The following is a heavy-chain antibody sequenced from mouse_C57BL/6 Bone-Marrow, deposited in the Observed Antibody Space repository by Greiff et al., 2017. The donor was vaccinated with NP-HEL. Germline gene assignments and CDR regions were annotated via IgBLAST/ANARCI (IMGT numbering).Heavy chain of an antibody. D-gene: IGHD6-1*01. Sequence: QVQLQQSGTELVKPGASVKLSCKASGYTFTSYWMHWVKQRPGQGLEWIGNINPSNGGTNYNEKFKSKATLTVDKSSSTAYMQLSSLTSEDSAVYYWERRGIPSSSHYYFDYWGQGTTLTVSS. CDR1: GYTFTSYW. J-gene: IGHJ2*01. V-gene: IGHV1-53*01. CDR2: INPSNGGT. CDR3: ERRGIPSSSHYYFDY.